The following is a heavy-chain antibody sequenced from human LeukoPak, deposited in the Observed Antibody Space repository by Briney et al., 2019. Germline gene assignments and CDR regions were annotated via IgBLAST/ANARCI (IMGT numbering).Heavy chain of an antibody. CDR3: AREQPCSSTSCWFVP. CDR2: IWYDGSNK. D-gene: IGHD2-2*01. Sequence: GGSLRLSCAASGFTFSSYGMHWVRQAPGKGLEWVAVIWYDGSNKYYADSVKGRFTISRDNSKNTLYLQMNSLRAEDTAVYYCAREQPCSSTSCWFVPWGQGTLVTVSS. V-gene: IGHV3-33*01. CDR1: GFTFSSYG. J-gene: IGHJ5*02.